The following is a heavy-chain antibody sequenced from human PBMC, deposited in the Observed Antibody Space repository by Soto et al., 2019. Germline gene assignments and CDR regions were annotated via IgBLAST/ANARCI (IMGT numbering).Heavy chain of an antibody. Sequence: QVQLVQSEAEVRKPGASVKVSCKASGYTFTDFYIHRVRQAPGQGLEWMGWVRPNSGATHYEQKFRGNITRTRNTSITTAFMELRSLRSDDTAVYYCARVLTSAADFDFWGQGTLVIVSS. D-gene: IGHD6-25*01. V-gene: IGHV1-2*02. CDR1: GYTFTDFY. J-gene: IGHJ4*02. CDR2: VRPNSGAT. CDR3: ARVLTSAADFDF.